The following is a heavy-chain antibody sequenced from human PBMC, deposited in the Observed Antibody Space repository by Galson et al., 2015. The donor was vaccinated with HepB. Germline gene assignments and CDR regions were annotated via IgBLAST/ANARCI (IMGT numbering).Heavy chain of an antibody. CDR2: IIPILGIA. D-gene: IGHD6-13*01. CDR3: AKSGAGSWYPWFDP. J-gene: IGHJ5*02. CDR1: GGTFSSYT. V-gene: IGHV1-69*02. Sequence: SVKVSCKASGGTFSSYTVSWVRQAPGQGLEWMGRIIPILGIAEYAQKFQGRVTITADKSTSTAYMDLSSLRFEDTAVYYCAKSGAGSWYPWFDPWGQGTLVTVSS.